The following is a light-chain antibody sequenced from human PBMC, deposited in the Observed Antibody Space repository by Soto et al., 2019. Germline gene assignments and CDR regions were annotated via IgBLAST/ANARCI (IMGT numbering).Light chain of an antibody. Sequence: EVVLTQSPGTLSLSPGERATLSCRTSQTVSPNYLVWYQQSPGQAPRLLIYAASSRATGIPDRFSGSGSGTEFTLTIISLEPEDFVVYYCQHYETSSSITFGHGTRLEIK. CDR1: QTVSPNY. CDR2: AAS. J-gene: IGKJ5*01. V-gene: IGKV3-20*01. CDR3: QHYETSSSIT.